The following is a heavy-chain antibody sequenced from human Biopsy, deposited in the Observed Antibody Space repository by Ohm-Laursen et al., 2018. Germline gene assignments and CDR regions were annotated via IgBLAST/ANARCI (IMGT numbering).Heavy chain of an antibody. Sequence: GTLSLTCAVSGASISDYYCVWIRQPPGKGLQWIGYVYYTGSTDYNPSLQSRVTISVDTSKNHFSLRLRSVTPADTAIYYCARDRGYYSDRTVPGYFDLWGRGTLVTVSS. J-gene: IGHJ2*01. CDR3: ARDRGYYSDRTVPGYFDL. V-gene: IGHV4-59*01. CDR2: VYYTGST. D-gene: IGHD3-22*01. CDR1: GASISDYY.